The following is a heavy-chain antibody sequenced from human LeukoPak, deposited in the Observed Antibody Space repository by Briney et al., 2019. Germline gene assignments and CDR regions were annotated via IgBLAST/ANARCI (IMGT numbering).Heavy chain of an antibody. J-gene: IGHJ3*02. D-gene: IGHD6-13*01. Sequence: SETLSLTCAVSGYSISSGYYWGWIRQPPGKGLEWIGSIYHCGSTYYNPSLKSRVTISVDTSKNQFSLKLSSVTAADTAVYYCAREGSSWYYAFDIWGQGTMVTVSS. CDR3: AREGSSWYYAFDI. CDR2: IYHCGST. CDR1: GYSISSGYY. V-gene: IGHV4-38-2*02.